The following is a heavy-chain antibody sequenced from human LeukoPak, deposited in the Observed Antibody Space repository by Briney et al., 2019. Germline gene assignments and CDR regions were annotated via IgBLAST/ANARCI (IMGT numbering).Heavy chain of an antibody. V-gene: IGHV3-7*01. J-gene: IGHJ4*02. CDR3: ARSGRTYYYGSGSSY. Sequence: GGSLRLSCAASGFTFSSYWMSWVRQAPGKGLEWVANIKQDGSEKYYVDSAKGRFTISRDNAKNSLYLQMNSLRAEDTAVYYCARSGRTYYYGSGSSYWGQGTLVTVSS. D-gene: IGHD3-10*01. CDR1: GFTFSSYW. CDR2: IKQDGSEK.